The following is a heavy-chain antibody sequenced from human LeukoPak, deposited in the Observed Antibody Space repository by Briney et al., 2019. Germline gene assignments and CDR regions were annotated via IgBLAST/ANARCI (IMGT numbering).Heavy chain of an antibody. Sequence: ASVKVSCKASGYTFTSYGINWVRQATGQGLEWMGWMNPNSGNTGYAQKFQGRVTITRNTSISTAYMELSSLRSEDTAVYYCARGHSGSNNRRNWFDPWGQGTLVTVSS. D-gene: IGHD1-26*01. CDR3: ARGHSGSNNRRNWFDP. V-gene: IGHV1-8*03. CDR2: MNPNSGNT. J-gene: IGHJ5*02. CDR1: GYTFTSYG.